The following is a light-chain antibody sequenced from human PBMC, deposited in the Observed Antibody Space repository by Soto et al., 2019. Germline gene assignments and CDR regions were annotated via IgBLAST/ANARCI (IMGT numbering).Light chain of an antibody. V-gene: IGKV3-11*01. J-gene: IGKJ3*01. CDR1: QYINTR. CDR3: HQRQSWPRT. Sequence: EIVLTQSPATLSSFPGDRVTLSCRASQYINTRLAWYQHRPGQAPRLLIYQTSLRAAGIPARFSASGSGTDFTLTISDVQTEDFALVYCHQRQSWPRTFGHGTKVDS. CDR2: QTS.